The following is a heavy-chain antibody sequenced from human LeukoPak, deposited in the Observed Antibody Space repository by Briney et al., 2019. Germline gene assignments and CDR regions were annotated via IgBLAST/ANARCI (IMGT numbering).Heavy chain of an antibody. J-gene: IGHJ4*02. CDR2: IYDSGST. Sequence: SETLSLTCTVSGGPLSAYYWTWIRQPPGKGLVWIGYIYDSGSTNYNPSLKSRVTISVDTSKNQFSLKLTSVTAADTAVYYCATGETGSTLGGYWGQGTLVTVSS. CDR1: GGPLSAYY. D-gene: IGHD1-1*01. V-gene: IGHV4-59*01. CDR3: ATGETGSTLGGY.